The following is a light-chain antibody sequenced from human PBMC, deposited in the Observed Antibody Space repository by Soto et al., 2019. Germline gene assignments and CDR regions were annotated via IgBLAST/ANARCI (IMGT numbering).Light chain of an antibody. CDR1: QSVSSN. V-gene: IGKV3-15*01. CDR3: QQYNNWPRT. J-gene: IGKJ1*01. Sequence: EIVMTQSPATLSVSPGERDTLSCRASQSVSSNLAWYQQKPGQAPRLLIYGASTRATGIPARFSGSGSGTEFTLTISSLQSDDFAVYHCQQYNNWPRTFGQGTKVDIK. CDR2: GAS.